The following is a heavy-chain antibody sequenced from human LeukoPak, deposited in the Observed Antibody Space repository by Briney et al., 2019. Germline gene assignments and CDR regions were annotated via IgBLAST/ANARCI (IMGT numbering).Heavy chain of an antibody. D-gene: IGHD2-2*02. J-gene: IGHJ6*02. V-gene: IGHV3-23*01. CDR2: ISGSGGST. Sequence: GGSLRLSCAASGFALSSHWMTWVRQAPGKGLEWVSAISGSGGSTYYADSVKGRFTISRDNSKNTLYLQMNSLRAEDTAVYYCAKYVDIVVVPAAIDYYYYGMDVWGQGTTVTVSS. CDR1: GFALSSHW. CDR3: AKYVDIVVVPAAIDYYYYGMDV.